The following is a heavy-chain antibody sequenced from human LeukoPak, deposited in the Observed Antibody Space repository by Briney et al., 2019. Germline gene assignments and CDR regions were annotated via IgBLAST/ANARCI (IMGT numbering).Heavy chain of an antibody. CDR2: IYYNGST. CDR3: ARRLVYYDSSGPRRGFDS. CDR1: GGGSVGSSGYY. Sequence: SETLSLTCIVSGGGSVGSSGYYWGWIRQPPGKGLEWIGSIYYNGSTYYNPSLKSRVTISVDTSKNQFSLSLSSVTAADTAVFYCARRLVYYDSSGPRRGFDSWGQGTLVTVSS. J-gene: IGHJ5*01. V-gene: IGHV4-39*01. D-gene: IGHD3-22*01.